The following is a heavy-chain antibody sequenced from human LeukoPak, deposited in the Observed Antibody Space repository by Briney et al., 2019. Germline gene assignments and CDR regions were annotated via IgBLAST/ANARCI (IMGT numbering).Heavy chain of an antibody. V-gene: IGHV1-2*02. CDR1: GYTFTGYY. Sequence: ASVKVSCKASGYTFTGYYMHWVRQAPGQGLEWMGWINPNSGGTNYAQKFQGRVTMTRDTSISTAYMELSRLRSDDTAVYYCASPLGGMSLFDYWDQGTLVTVSS. J-gene: IGHJ4*02. CDR2: INPNSGGT. CDR3: ASPLGGMSLFDY. D-gene: IGHD5/OR15-5a*01.